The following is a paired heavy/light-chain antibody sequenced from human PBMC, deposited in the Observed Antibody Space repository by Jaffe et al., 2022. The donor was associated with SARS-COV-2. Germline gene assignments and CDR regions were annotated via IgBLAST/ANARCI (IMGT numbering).Heavy chain of an antibody. CDR3: ARGISGLAVAGTARRDHEFDY. CDR1: GGSISSYY. J-gene: IGHJ4*02. D-gene: IGHD6-19*01. Sequence: QVQLQESGPGLVKPSETLSLTCTVSGGSISSYYWSWIRQPPGKGLEWIGYIYYSGSTNYNPSLKSRVTISVDTSKNQFSLKLSSVTAADTAVYYCARGISGLAVAGTARRDHEFDYWGQGTLVTVSS. CDR2: IYYSGST. V-gene: IGHV4-59*01.
Light chain of an antibody. J-gene: IGLJ1*01. CDR1: SSNIGAGYD. CDR3: QSYDSSLSGYYV. V-gene: IGLV1-40*01. CDR2: GNS. Sequence: QSVLTQPPSVSGAPGQRVTISCTGSSSNIGAGYDVHWYQQLPGTAPKLLIYGNSNRPSGVPDRFSGSKSGTSASLAITGLQAEDEADYYCQSYDSSLSGYYVFGTGTKVTVL.